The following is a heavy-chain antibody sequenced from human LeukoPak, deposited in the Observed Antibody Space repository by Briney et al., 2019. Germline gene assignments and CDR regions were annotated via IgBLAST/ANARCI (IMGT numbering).Heavy chain of an antibody. V-gene: IGHV4-59*13. D-gene: IGHD2-21*02. CDR1: GGSIHTYY. CDR3: ARDCGGDSYLGAFDI. J-gene: IGHJ3*02. CDR2: VYYSGTT. Sequence: KPSETQSLTCSVSGGSIHTYYWTWIRQPPGKGLEWIGNVYYSGTTYYNPSLKSRLTISVDTSKNQFSLKLNSVTAADTAVYFCARDCGGDSYLGAFDIWGQGTVVTVSS.